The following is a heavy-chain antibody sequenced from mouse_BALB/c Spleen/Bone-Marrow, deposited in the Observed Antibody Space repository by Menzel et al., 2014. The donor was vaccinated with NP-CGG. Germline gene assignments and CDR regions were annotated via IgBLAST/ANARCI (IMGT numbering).Heavy chain of an antibody. CDR3: ARWLLPYGLDY. CDR2: IDPANGNT. D-gene: IGHD2-3*01. Sequence: VQLKQSGAELVKPGASVKLSCTASGFNIKDTYMHWVKQRPEQGPEWTGRIDPANGNTKYDPKFQGKATITADTSSNTAYLQLSSLTSEDTAVYYCARWLLPYGLDYWGQGTSVTVSS. V-gene: IGHV14-3*02. CDR1: GFNIKDTY. J-gene: IGHJ4*01.